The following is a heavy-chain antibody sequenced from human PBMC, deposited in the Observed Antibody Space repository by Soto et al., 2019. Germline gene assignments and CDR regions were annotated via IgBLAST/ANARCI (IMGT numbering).Heavy chain of an antibody. J-gene: IGHJ5*02. D-gene: IGHD1-26*01. Sequence: EVQLVESGGGLVQPGRSLRLSCAASGFTFDDYAMHWVRQAPGKGLEWVSGISWNSGSIGYADSVKGRFTISRDNAKNALYRQGHSLRGGDGALYSGEKGPRLLRAGGGSWGQGTLVTVSS. CDR3: EKGPRLLRAGGGS. CDR2: ISWNSGSI. V-gene: IGHV3-9*01. CDR1: GFTFDDYA.